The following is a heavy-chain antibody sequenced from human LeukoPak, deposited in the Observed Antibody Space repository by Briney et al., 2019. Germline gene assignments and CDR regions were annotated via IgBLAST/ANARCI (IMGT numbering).Heavy chain of an antibody. D-gene: IGHD3-10*01. CDR3: ARCYYGSGSYSPWGKTGAFDI. CDR1: GGSISSSNW. V-gene: IGHV4-4*02. Sequence: PSETLSLTCAVSGGSISSSNWWSWVRQPPGKGLEWIGEIYHSGCTNYNPSLKSRVTISVDKSKNQFPLKLSSVTAADTAVYYCARCYYGSGSYSPWGKTGAFDIWGPGTMVTVSS. CDR2: IYHSGCT. J-gene: IGHJ3*02.